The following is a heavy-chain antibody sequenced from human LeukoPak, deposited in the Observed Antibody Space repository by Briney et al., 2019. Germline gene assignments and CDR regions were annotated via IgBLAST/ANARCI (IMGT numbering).Heavy chain of an antibody. D-gene: IGHD3-22*01. J-gene: IGHJ4*02. CDR1: GGSISGYY. Sequence: PSETLSLTCAVYGGSISGYYWSWIRQPPGKGLEWIGEINHSGSTNYNPSLKSRVTISVDTSKNQFSLKLSSVTAADTAVYYCARHITGYYDYYFDYWGQGTLVTVSS. CDR3: ARHITGYYDYYFDY. CDR2: INHSGST. V-gene: IGHV4-34*01.